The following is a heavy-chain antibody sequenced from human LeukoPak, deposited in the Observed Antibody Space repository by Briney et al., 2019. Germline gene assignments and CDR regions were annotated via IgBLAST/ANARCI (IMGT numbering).Heavy chain of an antibody. V-gene: IGHV5-51*01. D-gene: IGHD5-18*01. CDR3: ARQRERGYSYVD. Sequence: GESLKISCKGSGYRFSSHWIAWVRQMPGKGLEWMGMICPGDSDTRYSPSFRGQVTISGDKSISTAYLQWSSLKASDTAMYYCARQRERGYSYVDWGQGTLVTVSS. CDR1: GYRFSSHW. J-gene: IGHJ4*02. CDR2: ICPGDSDT.